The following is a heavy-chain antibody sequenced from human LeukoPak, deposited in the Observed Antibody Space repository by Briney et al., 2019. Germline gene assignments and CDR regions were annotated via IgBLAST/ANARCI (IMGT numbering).Heavy chain of an antibody. CDR3: AKVPYYDILTGYYDY. D-gene: IGHD3-9*01. CDR2: ISGSGGST. V-gene: IGHV3-23*01. J-gene: IGHJ4*02. CDR1: GFTFSSYA. Sequence: PGGSLRLSCAASGFTFSSYAMSWVRQAPGKGLEWVSAISGSGGSTYYADSVKGRFTISRDNSKNTLYLQMSSLRAEDTAVYYCAKVPYYDILTGYYDYWGQGTLVTVSS.